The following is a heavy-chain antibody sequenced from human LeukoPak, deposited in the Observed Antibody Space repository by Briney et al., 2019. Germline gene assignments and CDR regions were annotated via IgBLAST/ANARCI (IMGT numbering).Heavy chain of an antibody. V-gene: IGHV4-38-2*02. CDR1: GDSITSGYY. Sequence: SETLSLTCTVSGDSITSGYYWAWIRPPPEKGLEWIGSIFHSGSTYVNPSLRSRVTISLNTSKSQFSLILSSMTAADTAVYYCARTSSVDTALVGVHWFDPWGQGTLVTVSS. J-gene: IGHJ5*02. D-gene: IGHD5-18*01. CDR2: IFHSGST. CDR3: ARTSSVDTALVGVHWFDP.